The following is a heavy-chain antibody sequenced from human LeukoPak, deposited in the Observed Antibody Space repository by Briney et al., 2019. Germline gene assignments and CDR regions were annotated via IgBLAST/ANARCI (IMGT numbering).Heavy chain of an antibody. J-gene: IGHJ6*02. CDR2: IYYSGST. V-gene: IGHV4-59*01. Sequence: SETLSLTCTVSGGSISSYYWSWIRQPPGKGLEWIGYIYYSGSTNYNPSLKSRVTISVDTSKNQFSLKLSSVTAADTAVYYCARGAVRWTYYYYGMDVWGQGTTVTVSS. CDR1: GGSISSYY. D-gene: IGHD4-23*01. CDR3: ARGAVRWTYYYYGMDV.